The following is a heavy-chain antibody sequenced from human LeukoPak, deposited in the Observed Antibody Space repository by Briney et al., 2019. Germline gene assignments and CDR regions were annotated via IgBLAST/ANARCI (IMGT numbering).Heavy chain of an antibody. V-gene: IGHV3-23*01. CDR2: ISYSGTVT. D-gene: IGHD3-16*02. Sequence: GGSLSLSCSVTGFTFSIANMAWVRQVPGKGLYWVSAISYSGTVTNYADSVEGRFSISRDNSKGTLFLQMDNLRADDTALYYCVKDYRLTYWGQGILVTVSS. CDR1: GFTFSIAN. CDR3: VKDYRLTY. J-gene: IGHJ4*02.